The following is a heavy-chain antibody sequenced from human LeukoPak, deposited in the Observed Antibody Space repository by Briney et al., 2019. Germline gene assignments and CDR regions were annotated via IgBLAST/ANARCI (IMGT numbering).Heavy chain of an antibody. CDR2: ISGSGGST. Sequence: PGGSLRLSCAASGFTFSSYAMSWVRQAPGKGLEWVSAISGSGGSTYYADSVKGRFTISRDNSKNTLYLQMNSLRAEDTAVYYCARGSYSYGWFDPWGQGTLVTVSS. D-gene: IGHD5-18*01. J-gene: IGHJ5*02. CDR3: ARGSYSYGWFDP. V-gene: IGHV3-23*01. CDR1: GFTFSSYA.